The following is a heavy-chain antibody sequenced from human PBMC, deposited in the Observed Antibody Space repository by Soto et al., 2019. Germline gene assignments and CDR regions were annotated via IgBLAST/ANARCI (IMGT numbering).Heavy chain of an antibody. D-gene: IGHD2-15*01. CDR3: ARLYCSGDDCFFQIDY. CDR1: GFSFSHYS. V-gene: IGHV3-48*02. Sequence: GGSLRLSSAASGFSFSHYSMIWVRQAPGKGLEWLSYISSESGTIYYAESVKGRFAVSRDNAKDSLFLRMNTLRDEDTATYYCARLYCSGDDCFFQIDYWGQGALVTVSS. J-gene: IGHJ4*02. CDR2: ISSESGTI.